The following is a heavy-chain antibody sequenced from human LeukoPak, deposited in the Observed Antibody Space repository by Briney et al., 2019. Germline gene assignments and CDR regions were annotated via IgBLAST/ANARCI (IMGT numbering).Heavy chain of an antibody. CDR1: GFTVSDNY. D-gene: IGHD3-3*01. V-gene: IGHV3-7*01. CDR2: IKQDGSEK. J-gene: IGHJ4*02. CDR3: ARGDWFFDC. Sequence: HPGGSLRLSCAASGFTVSDNYMSWVRQAPGKGLEWVSNIKQDGSEKYYVDSVKGRFTISRDNAKNSLYLQMNSLRAEDTAVYYCARGDWFFDCWGQGTLVTVSS.